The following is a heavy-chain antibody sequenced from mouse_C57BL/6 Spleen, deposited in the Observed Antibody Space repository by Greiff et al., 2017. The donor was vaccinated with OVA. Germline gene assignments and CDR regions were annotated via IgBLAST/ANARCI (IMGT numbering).Heavy chain of an antibody. Sequence: QVQLQQPGAELVKPGASVKMSCKASGYTFTSSWITWVKQRPGQGLEWIGDIYPGSGSTNYNEKFKSKATLTVDTSSSTAYMQLSSLTSEDSAVYYCARGYSKPFYWYFDVWGTGTTVTVSS. D-gene: IGHD2-5*01. CDR1: GYTFTSSW. J-gene: IGHJ1*03. CDR3: ARGYSKPFYWYFDV. CDR2: IYPGSGST. V-gene: IGHV1-55*01.